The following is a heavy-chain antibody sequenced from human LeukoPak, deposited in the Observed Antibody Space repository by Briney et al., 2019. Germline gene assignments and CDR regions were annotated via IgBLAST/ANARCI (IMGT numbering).Heavy chain of an antibody. D-gene: IGHD6-19*01. CDR1: GFTFSSYA. V-gene: IGHV3-23*01. J-gene: IGHJ5*02. CDR2: ISGSGGST. Sequence: GGSLRLSCAASGFTFSSYAMSWVRQAPGKGLEWVSAISGSGGSTYYADSVKGRFTISRDNSKNTLYLQMSSLRAEDTAVYYCARSSGHIPNWFDPWGQGTLVTVSS. CDR3: ARSSGHIPNWFDP.